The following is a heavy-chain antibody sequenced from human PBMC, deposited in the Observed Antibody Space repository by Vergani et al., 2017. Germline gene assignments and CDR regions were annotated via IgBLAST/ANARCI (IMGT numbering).Heavy chain of an antibody. CDR1: GGTFSSYA. Sequence: QVQLVQSGAEVKKPGSSVKVSCKASGGTFSSYAISWVRQAPGQGLEWMGGIIPIFGTANYAQKFQGRVTITADESTSTAYMELSSLRSEDTAVYYCASRFDAYNWNYEKGGHFDHWGQGTLVTVSS. D-gene: IGHD1-7*01. J-gene: IGHJ4*02. CDR3: ASRFDAYNWNYEKGGHFDH. V-gene: IGHV1-69*01. CDR2: IIPIFGTA.